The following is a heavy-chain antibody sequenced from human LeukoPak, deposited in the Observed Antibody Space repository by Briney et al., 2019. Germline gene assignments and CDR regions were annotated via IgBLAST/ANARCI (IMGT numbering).Heavy chain of an antibody. Sequence: ASVKVSCKASGGTFSSYAISWVRQAPGQGLEWMGGIIPIFGTANYAQKFQGRVTFTADESTSTAYMDLSSLTSEDTAIYYCARGPVVTAILDYYYMDVWGKGTTVTISS. J-gene: IGHJ6*03. CDR1: GGTFSSYA. CDR2: IIPIFGTA. D-gene: IGHD2-21*02. CDR3: ARGPVVTAILDYYYMDV. V-gene: IGHV1-69*13.